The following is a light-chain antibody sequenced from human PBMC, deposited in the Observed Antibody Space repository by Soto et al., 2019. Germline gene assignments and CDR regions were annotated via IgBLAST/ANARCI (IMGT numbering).Light chain of an antibody. CDR2: DAS. V-gene: IGKV3D-20*01. Sequence: EIILTQSPATLSVSPGERATLSCGASQSVSSSYVAWYKHRPGLAPRLLIHDASSRATGIPDRFSGTKSGTEFTLTIRRLQPEDAEVYYCQQYGSSPITFGQGTRLEIK. CDR1: QSVSSSY. CDR3: QQYGSSPIT. J-gene: IGKJ5*01.